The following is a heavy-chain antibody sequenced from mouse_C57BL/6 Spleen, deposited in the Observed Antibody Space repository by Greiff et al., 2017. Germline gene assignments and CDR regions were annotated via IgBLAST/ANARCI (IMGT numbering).Heavy chain of an antibody. CDR2: IYPGSGST. Sequence: QVQLQQPGAELVKPGASVKMSCKASGYTFTSYWMTWVKQRPGQGLEWIGDIYPGSGSTNYNEKFKSKATLTVDTSSSTAYMQLSSLTSEDSAVYYCARGGGYYSSGDYWGQGTSVTVSS. V-gene: IGHV1-55*01. J-gene: IGHJ4*01. D-gene: IGHD2-1*01. CDR1: GYTFTSYW. CDR3: ARGGGYYSSGDY.